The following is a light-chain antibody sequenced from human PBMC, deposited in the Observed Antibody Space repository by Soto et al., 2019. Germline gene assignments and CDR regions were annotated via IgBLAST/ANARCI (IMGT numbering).Light chain of an antibody. V-gene: IGLV2-14*01. J-gene: IGLJ1*01. CDR2: EVS. Sequence: QSVLAQPASVSGSPGQSTIISCTGTSSDYVSWYQQHPGKAPKFLIYEVSNRPSGVPDRFSGSKSGNTASLTISGLQAEDEADYYCSLYTSSSTDVFGTGTKVTVL. CDR3: SLYTSSSTDV. CDR1: SSDY.